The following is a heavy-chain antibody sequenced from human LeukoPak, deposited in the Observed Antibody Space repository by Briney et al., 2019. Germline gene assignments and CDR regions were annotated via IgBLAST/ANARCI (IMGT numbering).Heavy chain of an antibody. CDR1: GGSISSYY. V-gene: IGHV4-59*01. D-gene: IGHD6-6*01. Sequence: PSETLSLTCTVSGGSISSYYWSWIRQPPGEGLEWIGYIYYSGSTNYDPSLKSRVTISVDTSKNQFSLKLTSVTAADTAVYYCARPGTSSSWYFDLWGRGTLVSVSS. CDR3: ARPGTSSSWYFDL. J-gene: IGHJ2*01. CDR2: IYYSGST.